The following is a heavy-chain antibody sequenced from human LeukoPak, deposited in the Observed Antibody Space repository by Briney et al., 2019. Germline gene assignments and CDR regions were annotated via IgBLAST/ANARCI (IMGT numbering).Heavy chain of an antibody. CDR3: TPLPDSSGYYYN. Sequence: GGSLRLSCAASGFTFSSYAMSWVRQAPGKGLEWVSAISGSGGSTYYADSVKGRFTISRDNSKNTLYLQMNSLKTEDTAVYYCTPLPDSSGYYYNWGQGTLVTVSS. J-gene: IGHJ4*02. CDR2: ISGSGGST. CDR1: GFTFSSYA. D-gene: IGHD3-22*01. V-gene: IGHV3-23*01.